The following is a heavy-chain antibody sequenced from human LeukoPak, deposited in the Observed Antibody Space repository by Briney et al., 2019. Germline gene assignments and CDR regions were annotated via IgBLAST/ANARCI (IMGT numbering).Heavy chain of an antibody. CDR2: ISAYNGNT. CDR1: GYTFTSYG. CDR3: ARDPSTVAPQGVDY. Sequence: ASVKVSCKASGYTFTSYGISWVRQAPGQGLEWMGWISAYNGNTNYAQNLQGRVTMTTDTSTSTAYMELRSLRSDDTAVYYCARDPSTVAPQGVDYWGQGTLVTVSS. V-gene: IGHV1-18*01. J-gene: IGHJ4*02. D-gene: IGHD6-19*01.